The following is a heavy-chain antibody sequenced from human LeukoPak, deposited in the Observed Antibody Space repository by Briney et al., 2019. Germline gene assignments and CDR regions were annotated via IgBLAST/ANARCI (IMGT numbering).Heavy chain of an antibody. J-gene: IGHJ4*02. D-gene: IGHD2-2*01. CDR1: GFTLRSHA. CDR3: ARGPAAAIDY. V-gene: IGHV3-23*01. Sequence: PGGSLRLSCAASGFTLRSHAMSWVRQAPGKGLEWVSGISGSGGSTYYVDSVKGRFTISRDNAKNSLYLQMNSLRDEDTAVYYCARGPAAAIDYWGQGTLVTVSS. CDR2: ISGSGGST.